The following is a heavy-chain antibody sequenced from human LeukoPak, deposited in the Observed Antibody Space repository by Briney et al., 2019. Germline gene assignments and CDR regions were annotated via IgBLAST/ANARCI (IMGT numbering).Heavy chain of an antibody. V-gene: IGHV3-23*01. J-gene: IGHJ4*02. D-gene: IGHD3-9*01. Sequence: GGSLRLSCAASGFTFSSYAMSWVRQAPGKGLEWVSAISGSGGSTYYADSVKGRFTISRDNSKNTLYLQMNSLRAEDTAVYYCAKDRTTLRYFEWCFDYWGQGTLVTVSS. CDR2: ISGSGGST. CDR1: GFTFSSYA. CDR3: AKDRTTLRYFEWCFDY.